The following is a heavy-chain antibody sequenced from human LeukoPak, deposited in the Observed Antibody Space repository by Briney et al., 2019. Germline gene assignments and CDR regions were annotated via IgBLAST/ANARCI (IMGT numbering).Heavy chain of an antibody. CDR2: ISGSGGST. D-gene: IGHD3-10*01. CDR3: ASGELFYLGSHYYFDH. V-gene: IGHV3-23*01. CDR1: GFTFSSYA. Sequence: GGSLRLSCAASGFTFSSYAMSWVRQAPGKGLEWVSAISGSGGSTYYADSVKGRFTISRDNSKNTLYLQMNSLRAEDTAVYYCASGELFYLGSHYYFDHWGQGTLVTVSS. J-gene: IGHJ4*02.